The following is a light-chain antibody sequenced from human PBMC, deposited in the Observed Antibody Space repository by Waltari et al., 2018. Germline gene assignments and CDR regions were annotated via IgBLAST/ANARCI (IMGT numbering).Light chain of an antibody. CDR3: QQYNNWPPEMYT. Sequence: ETMMTQSPDTLSVSPGERATLSCRASQSISSNLAWYQQKPGQAPRLLIFGVSTRATGIPARFSGSGSGTEFTLTISSLESEDFGIYYCQQYNNWPPEMYTCGQGTKLEI. J-gene: IGKJ2*01. CDR1: QSISSN. CDR2: GVS. V-gene: IGKV3D-15*01.